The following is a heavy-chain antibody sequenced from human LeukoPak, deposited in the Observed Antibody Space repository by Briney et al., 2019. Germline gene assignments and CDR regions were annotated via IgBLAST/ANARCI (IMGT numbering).Heavy chain of an antibody. CDR2: INHSGST. CDR3: ASVSRNYDILEN. CDR1: GGSFSGYY. V-gene: IGHV4-34*01. D-gene: IGHD3-9*01. Sequence: PSETLSLTCAVYGGSFSGYYWSWIRQPPGKGLEWIGEINHSGSTNYNPSLKSRVTISVDTSKNQFSLKLSSVTAADTAVYYCASVSRNYDILENWGQGTLVTVSS. J-gene: IGHJ4*02.